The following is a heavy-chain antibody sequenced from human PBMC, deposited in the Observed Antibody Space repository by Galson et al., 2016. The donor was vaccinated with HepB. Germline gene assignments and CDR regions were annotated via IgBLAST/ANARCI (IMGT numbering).Heavy chain of an antibody. CDR1: GFTLSRYW. V-gene: IGHV3-7*01. CDR3: ARDDSSSSYYYYGLEV. D-gene: IGHD6-6*01. J-gene: IGHJ6*02. Sequence: SLRLSCAGSGFTLSRYWMSWVRQAPGKGLEWVANIKEDGSEKKYVDSVKGRFTISRDNAKNSLYLQMNNLGAEDTAVFYCARDDSSSSYYYYGLEVWGQGTTVTVSS. CDR2: IKEDGSEK.